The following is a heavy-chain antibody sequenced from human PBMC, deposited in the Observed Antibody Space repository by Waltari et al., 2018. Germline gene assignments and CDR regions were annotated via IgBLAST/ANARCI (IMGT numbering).Heavy chain of an antibody. CDR3: ARVPRDYYDYYYYMDV. CDR1: GGSISSHY. V-gene: IGHV4-59*11. Sequence: QVQLQESGPGLVKPSETLSLTCTVSGGSISSHYWSWIRQPPGKGLEWIGSSSYSGRTNYNPSLQMRVTISVDTSKNQFSLKLSSVTAADTAVYYCARVPRDYYDYYYYMDVWGKGTTVTVSS. CDR2: SSYSGRT. J-gene: IGHJ6*03.